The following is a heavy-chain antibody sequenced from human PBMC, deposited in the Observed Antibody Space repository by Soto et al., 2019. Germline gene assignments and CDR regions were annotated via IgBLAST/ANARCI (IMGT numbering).Heavy chain of an antibody. CDR3: ARDLQLRQFDP. J-gene: IGHJ5*02. CDR2: IIPIFGTA. D-gene: IGHD6-6*01. Sequence: SVKVSCKASGGTFSSYAISWVRQAPGQGLEWMGGIIPIFGTANYAQKFQGSVTITADESTSTAYMELSSLGSEDTAVYYCARDLQLRQFDPWGQGTLVTVSS. CDR1: GGTFSSYA. V-gene: IGHV1-69*13.